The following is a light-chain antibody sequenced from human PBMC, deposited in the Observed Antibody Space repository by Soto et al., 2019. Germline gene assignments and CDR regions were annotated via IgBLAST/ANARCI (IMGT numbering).Light chain of an antibody. Sequence: DIQMTQTPSSLSASVGDRVTLTCQASQDISEYLNWYQQKPGKAPQLLIYDASHLQGGVPSRFSGSGSGTDFTFTISILQPEDFATYYCQQFDNLPVTFGPGTKVDI. V-gene: IGKV1-33*01. CDR3: QQFDNLPVT. J-gene: IGKJ3*01. CDR1: QDISEY. CDR2: DAS.